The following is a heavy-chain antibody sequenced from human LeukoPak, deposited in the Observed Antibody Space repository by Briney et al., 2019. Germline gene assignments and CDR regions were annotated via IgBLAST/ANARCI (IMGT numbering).Heavy chain of an antibody. Sequence: GGSLRLSCATSGFTFSTYWMNWVRQAPGRGLEWVANIKGDGSEKYYVDSVKGRFTISRDNAKNSLYLQMNSLRAEDTAVYYCARDMSPWETRNPDAFDIWGQGTMVTVSS. V-gene: IGHV3-7*01. CDR3: ARDMSPWETRNPDAFDI. D-gene: IGHD1-14*01. J-gene: IGHJ3*02. CDR1: GFTFSTYW. CDR2: IKGDGSEK.